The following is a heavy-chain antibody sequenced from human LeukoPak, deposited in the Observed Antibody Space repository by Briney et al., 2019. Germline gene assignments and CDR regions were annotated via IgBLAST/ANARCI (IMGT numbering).Heavy chain of an antibody. Sequence: SETLSLTCAVYGRSFSGYYWSWIRQSPGKGLEWIGEINHSGSTNYNPSLKSRVTISVDTSKNQFSLKLSSVTAADTAVYYCARGLRVELWGQGTLVTVSS. V-gene: IGHV4-34*01. CDR2: INHSGST. D-gene: IGHD3-16*01. J-gene: IGHJ5*02. CDR3: ARGLRVEL. CDR1: GRSFSGYY.